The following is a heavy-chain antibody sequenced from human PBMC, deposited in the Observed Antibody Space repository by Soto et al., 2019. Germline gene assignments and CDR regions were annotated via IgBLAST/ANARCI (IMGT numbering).Heavy chain of an antibody. Sequence: QVQLVQSGAEVKKPGSSVKVSCKASGGTFSSYAISWVRQAPGQGLEWMGGIIPIFGTANYAQKFQGRVTITADESTSTAYMELSSLRSEDTAVYYCASSLHPTADTDYYGMDVWGQGTTVTVSS. D-gene: IGHD6-13*01. J-gene: IGHJ6*02. V-gene: IGHV1-69*01. CDR1: GGTFSSYA. CDR2: IIPIFGTA. CDR3: ASSLHPTADTDYYGMDV.